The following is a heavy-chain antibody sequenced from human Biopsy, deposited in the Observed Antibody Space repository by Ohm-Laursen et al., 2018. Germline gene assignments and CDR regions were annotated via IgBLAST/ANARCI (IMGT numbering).Heavy chain of an antibody. J-gene: IGHJ2*01. CDR3: VREPKTGTAEAWYFDL. V-gene: IGHV4-31*03. CDR1: GSSVKTSGYF. Sequence: TLSLTCSVSGSSVKTSGYFWAWIRQRPGKGLEWIGYISYNERTHYIPSLTSRLAISFDTSNNRISLQLRSVSVADTVVYYCVREPKTGTAEAWYFDLWGRGSPVTVPS. CDR2: ISYNERT. D-gene: IGHD3-9*01.